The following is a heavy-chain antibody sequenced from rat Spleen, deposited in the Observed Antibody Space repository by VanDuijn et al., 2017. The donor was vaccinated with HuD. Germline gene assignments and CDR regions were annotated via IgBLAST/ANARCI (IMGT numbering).Heavy chain of an antibody. Sequence: EVQLVESGGGLVQPGRSLKLSCIASGFTFNHYWMSWIRQAPGKGLEWVASITNTGGSIYYPDSVKGRFTISRDNAQNTLYLQMNSLTSEDTATYYCTRDDGHLYHWFAYWGQGTLVTVSS. J-gene: IGHJ3*01. V-gene: IGHV5-31*01. CDR1: GFTFNHYW. CDR3: TRDDGHLYHWFAY. D-gene: IGHD1-2*01. CDR2: ITNTGGSI.